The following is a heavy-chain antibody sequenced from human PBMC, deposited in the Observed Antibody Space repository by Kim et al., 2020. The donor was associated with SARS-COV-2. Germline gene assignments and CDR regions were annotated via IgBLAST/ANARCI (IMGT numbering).Heavy chain of an antibody. Sequence: GGSLRLSCAASGFTFSSYSMHWVRQAPGKGLEWVAVISYDGSNKYYADSVKGRFTISRDNSKNTLYLQMNSLRAEDTAVYYCAKVEQWPTTNFDYWGQGTLFTSSS. CDR3: AKVEQWPTTNFDY. V-gene: IGHV3-30*18. J-gene: IGHJ4*02. D-gene: IGHD6-19*01. CDR2: ISYDGSNK. CDR1: GFTFSSYS.